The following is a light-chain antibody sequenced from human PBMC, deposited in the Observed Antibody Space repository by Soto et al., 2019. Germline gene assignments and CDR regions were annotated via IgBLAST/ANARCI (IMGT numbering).Light chain of an antibody. Sequence: TQSPSTLSASVGDRVTITCRASQSISSWLAWYQQKPGQSPRLLIYGASNRATGIPARFSGSGSGTDFTLTISSLEPEDFAVYYCQQRSNWPPNFGPGTKVDIK. CDR3: QQRSNWPPN. J-gene: IGKJ3*01. CDR2: GAS. CDR1: QSISSW. V-gene: IGKV3-11*01.